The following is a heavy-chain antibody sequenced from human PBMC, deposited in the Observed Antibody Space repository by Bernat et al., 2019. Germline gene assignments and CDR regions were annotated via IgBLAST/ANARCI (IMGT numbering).Heavy chain of an antibody. J-gene: IGHJ4*02. CDR3: ARLVGTYFDY. CDR1: GFTFSSYA. V-gene: IGHV3-30-3*01. D-gene: IGHD6-19*01. CDR2: ISYDGSNK. Sequence: QVQLVESGGGVVQPGRSLRLSCAASGFTFSSYAMHCVRQAPGKGLEWVAVISYDGSNKYYADSVKGRFTISRDNSKNTLYLQMNSLRAEDTAVYYCARLVGTYFDYWGQGTLVTVSS.